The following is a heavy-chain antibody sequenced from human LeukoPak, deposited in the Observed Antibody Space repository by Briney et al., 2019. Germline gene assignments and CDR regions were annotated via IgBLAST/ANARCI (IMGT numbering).Heavy chain of an antibody. CDR2: ISGSGGST. CDR3: ARGPTYYDILTDYHYGLDV. J-gene: IGHJ6*02. D-gene: IGHD3-9*01. V-gene: IGHV3-23*01. Sequence: GGFLRLSCAASGFTFSSYAMSWVRQAPGKGLEWVSAISGSGGSTYYADSVKGRFTISRDNAKKTLYLQMNSLRGEDTAVYYCARGPTYYDILTDYHYGLDVWGQGTPVTVSS. CDR1: GFTFSSYA.